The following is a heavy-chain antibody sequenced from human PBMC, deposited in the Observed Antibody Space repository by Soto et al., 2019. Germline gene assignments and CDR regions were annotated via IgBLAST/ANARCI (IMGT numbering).Heavy chain of an antibody. V-gene: IGHV1-24*01. CDR3: ATDGDHHYDSSGYHAFDI. J-gene: IGHJ3*02. CDR2: FDPEDGET. CDR1: GDTLTELS. Sequence: ASVKVSCKVSGDTLTELSMHWVRQAPGKGLEWMGGFDPEDGETIYAQKFQGRVTMTEDTSTDTAYMELSSLRSEDTAVYYCATDGDHHYDSSGYHAFDIWGQGTMVTVSS. D-gene: IGHD3-22*01.